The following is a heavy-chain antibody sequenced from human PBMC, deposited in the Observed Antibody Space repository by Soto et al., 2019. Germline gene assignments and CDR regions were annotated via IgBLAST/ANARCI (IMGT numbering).Heavy chain of an antibody. CDR1: GFIFSHYD. CDR2: IGTSGDT. J-gene: IGHJ4*02. V-gene: IGHV3-13*04. D-gene: IGHD1-1*01. Sequence: GGSLRLSCAASGFIFSHYDMHWVRQATGEGLEWVSRIGTSGDTQYPGSVKGRFTISRDNDKNSLYLQMNSLRAGDTAVYYCTRGYNDGYNFDYWGQGTLVTSPQ. CDR3: TRGYNDGYNFDY.